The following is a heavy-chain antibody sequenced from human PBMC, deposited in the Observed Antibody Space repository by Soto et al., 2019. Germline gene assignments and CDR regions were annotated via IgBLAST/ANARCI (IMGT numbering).Heavy chain of an antibody. J-gene: IGHJ6*02. D-gene: IGHD6-6*01. CDR3: ARGSSIAGLYYGMDV. Sequence: QVQLQESGPGLVKPSQTLSLTCTVSGGSISSGGYYWTWIRQHPGKGLEWIGYNYYSGITYYNPYLTIQVTLSLDTSKNQFTLKLSSVTAADTAVYYCARGSSIAGLYYGMDVWGQGTTVTVSS. V-gene: IGHV4-31*01. CDR2: NYYSGIT. CDR1: GGSISSGGYY.